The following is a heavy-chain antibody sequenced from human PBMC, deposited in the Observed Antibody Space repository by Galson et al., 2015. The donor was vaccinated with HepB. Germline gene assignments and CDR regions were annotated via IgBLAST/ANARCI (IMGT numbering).Heavy chain of an antibody. V-gene: IGHV3-64D*06. CDR1: GFIFSSSV. J-gene: IGHJ4*02. CDR2: ISSKGGST. CDR3: MKPFDY. Sequence: SLRLSCAASGFIFSSSVIHWVRQAPGKGPEYVSVISSKGGSTYYADSVKGRFTIPRDNSKDTVFLQMSSLRPEDTGFYYCMKPFDYWGRGLLVTVSS.